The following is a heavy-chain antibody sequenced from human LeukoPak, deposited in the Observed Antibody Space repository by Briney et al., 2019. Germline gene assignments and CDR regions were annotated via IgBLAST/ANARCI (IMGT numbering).Heavy chain of an antibody. Sequence: PSETLSLTCTVSGGSISGYFWSWIRQPAGKGLEWIGRIHPSGSSNYNPSPKSRLTMSVDTSKNQFSLNLSSVTAADTAVYFCARDGNVERPYDSWGQGTLVTVSP. V-gene: IGHV4-4*07. CDR2: IHPSGSS. CDR1: GGSISGYF. D-gene: IGHD1-26*01. J-gene: IGHJ4*02. CDR3: ARDGNVERPYDS.